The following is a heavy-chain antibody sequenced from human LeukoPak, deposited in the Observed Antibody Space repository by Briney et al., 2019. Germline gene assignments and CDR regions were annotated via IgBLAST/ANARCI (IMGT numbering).Heavy chain of an antibody. CDR2: VDGGGGGT. J-gene: IGHJ4*02. V-gene: IGHV3-23*01. D-gene: IGHD6-13*01. Sequence: GGSLRLSCAASGFTLSSYAMTWVRQAPGRGLEWVSSVDGGGGGTYYADSVKGRFTISRDNSKDTLYLRMNGLRAEDTAVYFCAKQSAGSAAWYSLHYDFWGQGTLVTVSS. CDR1: GFTLSSYA. CDR3: AKQSAGSAAWYSLHYDF.